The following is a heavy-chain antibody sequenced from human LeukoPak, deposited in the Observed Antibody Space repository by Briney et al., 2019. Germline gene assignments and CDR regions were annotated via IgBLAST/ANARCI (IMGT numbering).Heavy chain of an antibody. D-gene: IGHD5-24*01. CDR2: IWYDGSNK. J-gene: IGHJ4*02. Sequence: GGSLRLSCAASGFTFSSNGMLWVRQAPGXGXXXVALIWYDGSNKYYADSVKGRFTVSRDNSKNTLYLQMNSLRAEDTAVYYCAKDPEGVWLPSYWGQGTLVTVSS. CDR3: AKDPEGVWLPSY. V-gene: IGHV3-33*06. CDR1: GFTFSSNG.